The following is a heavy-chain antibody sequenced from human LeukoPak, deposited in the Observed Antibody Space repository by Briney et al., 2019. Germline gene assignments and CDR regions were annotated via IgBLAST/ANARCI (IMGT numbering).Heavy chain of an antibody. CDR2: ISGSGGST. Sequence: GGSLRLSCAASGFTFSSYAMGWVRQARGEGGEGGSDISGSGGSTYYADSVKGRFTISRDNSKNTLYLQMNSLRAEDTAVYYCAKDYSYGYGDYVTWFDPWGQGTLVTVSS. J-gene: IGHJ5*02. D-gene: IGHD4-17*01. CDR1: GFTFSSYA. V-gene: IGHV3-23*01. CDR3: AKDYSYGYGDYVTWFDP.